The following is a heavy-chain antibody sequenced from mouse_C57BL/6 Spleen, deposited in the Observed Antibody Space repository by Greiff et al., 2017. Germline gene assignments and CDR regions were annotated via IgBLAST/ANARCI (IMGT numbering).Heavy chain of an antibody. Sequence: QVQLQQSGAELVRPGTSVKVSCKASGYAFTNYLIEWVKQRPGPGLEWIGVINPGSGGTNYNEKFKGKATLTADKSSSTAYMQLGSLTSEDSAVYFCARKSAQAFDYWGQGTTLTVSS. V-gene: IGHV1-54*01. D-gene: IGHD3-2*02. CDR1: GYAFTNYL. CDR2: INPGSGGT. CDR3: ARKSAQAFDY. J-gene: IGHJ2*01.